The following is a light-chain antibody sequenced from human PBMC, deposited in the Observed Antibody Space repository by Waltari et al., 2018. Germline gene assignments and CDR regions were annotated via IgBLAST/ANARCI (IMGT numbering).Light chain of an antibody. CDR1: QSITVW. Sequence: DVQMTQSPATLSASVGDRVTITCRASQSITVWLAWYQQKPGKAPKLLIYKASTLESGVPSRFIGTRSGTEFTLTISNLQPDDFATYYCQQYTIYPLTFGGGTKVAI. J-gene: IGKJ4*01. CDR2: KAS. V-gene: IGKV1-5*03. CDR3: QQYTIYPLT.